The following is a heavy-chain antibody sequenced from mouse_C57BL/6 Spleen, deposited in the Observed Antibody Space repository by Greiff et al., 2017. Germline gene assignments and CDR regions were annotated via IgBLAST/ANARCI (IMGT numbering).Heavy chain of an antibody. J-gene: IGHJ2*01. D-gene: IGHD2-5*01. CDR3: AYSNYFDY. Sequence: QVQLQQPGAELAKPGASVKLSCKASGYTFTSYWMHWVNQRPGQGLEWIGSIIPSSGSTTYNQKFKDKATLTADKSSSTAYKQLSSLTYEDSAVYYCAYSNYFDYWGQGTTLTVSS. CDR2: IIPSSGST. CDR1: GYTFTSYW. V-gene: IGHV1-7*01.